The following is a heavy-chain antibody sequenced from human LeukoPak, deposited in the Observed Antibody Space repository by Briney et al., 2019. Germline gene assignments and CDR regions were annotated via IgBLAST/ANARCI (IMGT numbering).Heavy chain of an antibody. CDR1: GFTFSSYA. Sequence: GGSLRLSCAASGFTFSSYAMDWDRQAPGKGLEWVSSISRGSDHIFYADSMKGRFTISRDNAKNSLYLQMNSLGAEDTAVYYCARPYDTRGYFPDYWGQGTLVTVSS. V-gene: IGHV3-21*01. CDR3: ARPYDTRGYFPDY. D-gene: IGHD3-22*01. CDR2: ISRGSDHI. J-gene: IGHJ4*02.